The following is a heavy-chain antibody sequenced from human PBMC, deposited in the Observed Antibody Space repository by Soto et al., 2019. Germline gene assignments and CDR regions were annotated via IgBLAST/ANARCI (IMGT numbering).Heavy chain of an antibody. CDR1: GGTFSSYT. J-gene: IGHJ5*02. CDR3: ARGLGAAAAYIWFDP. V-gene: IGHV1-69*02. Sequence: QVQLVQSGAEVKKPGSSVKVSCKASGGTFSSYTISWVRQAPGQGLEWMGRIIPILGIANYAQKFQGRVTITADKSTSTAYMELSSLRSEDTAVYYCARGLGAAAAYIWFDPWGQGTLVTVSS. D-gene: IGHD6-13*01. CDR2: IIPILGIA.